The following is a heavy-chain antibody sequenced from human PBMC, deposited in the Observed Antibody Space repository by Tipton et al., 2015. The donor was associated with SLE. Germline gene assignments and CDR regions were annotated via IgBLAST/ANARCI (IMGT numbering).Heavy chain of an antibody. CDR2: IYYSGST. CDR1: GGSISSSSYY. Sequence: TLSLTCTVSGGSISSSSYYWGWIRQPPGKGLEWIGGIYYSGSTYYNPSLKSRVTISVDTSKNQFSLKLSSVTAADTAVYYCAREFGDYWGQGTLVTVSS. V-gene: IGHV4-39*07. J-gene: IGHJ4*02. CDR3: AREFGDY. D-gene: IGHD3-16*01.